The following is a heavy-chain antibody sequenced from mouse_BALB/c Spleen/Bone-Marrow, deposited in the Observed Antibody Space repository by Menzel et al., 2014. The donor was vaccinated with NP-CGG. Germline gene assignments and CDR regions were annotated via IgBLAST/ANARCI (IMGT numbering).Heavy chain of an antibody. J-gene: IGHJ3*01. Sequence: QVQLKESGPGLVAPSQSLSITCTVSGFSLSRYSVHWVRQPPGKGLEWLGMIWGGGSTDYNSALKSRLSISKDNSKSQVVLKMNSLQSDDIAMYYCARKDYDEAWFAYWGQGTLVTVSA. CDR1: GFSLSRYS. CDR2: IWGGGST. CDR3: ARKDYDEAWFAY. V-gene: IGHV2-6-4*01. D-gene: IGHD2-4*01.